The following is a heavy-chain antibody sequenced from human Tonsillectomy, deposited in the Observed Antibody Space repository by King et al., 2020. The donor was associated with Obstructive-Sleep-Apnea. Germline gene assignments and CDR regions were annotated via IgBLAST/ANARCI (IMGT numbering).Heavy chain of an antibody. CDR2: ISGSGGST. CDR1: GFTFSSYA. V-gene: IGHV3-23*04. D-gene: IGHD3-22*01. Sequence: VQLVESGGGLVQPGGSLRLSCAASGFTFSSYAMSWVRQAPGKGLEWVSAISGSGGSTYYADSVKGRFTISRDNSKNTLYLQMNSLRAEDTAVYYCAKIFSITMIVVVTHFDYWGQGTLVTVSS. J-gene: IGHJ4*02. CDR3: AKIFSITMIVVVTHFDY.